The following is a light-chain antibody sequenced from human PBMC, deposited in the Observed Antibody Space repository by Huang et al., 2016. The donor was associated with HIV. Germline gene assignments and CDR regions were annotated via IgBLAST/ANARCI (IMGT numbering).Light chain of an antibody. CDR1: HDISTF. V-gene: IGKV1-27*01. J-gene: IGKJ1*01. Sequence: DIEMTQSPPSLSASIGDRVTLTCRASHDISTFLAWYQQKPGSPPKLLIYGASIVQSGVPSRCSGSGSGTDFTLTINSLQPEDVANYYCQKYDSAPRTFGQGTKVEVK. CDR2: GAS. CDR3: QKYDSAPRT.